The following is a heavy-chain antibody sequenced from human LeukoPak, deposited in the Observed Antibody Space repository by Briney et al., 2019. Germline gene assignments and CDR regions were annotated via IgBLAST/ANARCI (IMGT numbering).Heavy chain of an antibody. CDR2: IYYSGST. Sequence: SETLSLTCTVSGGSITYYYWSWIRQSPGKGLEWIGYIYYSGSTDYNPSLKSRVTISVDTSKNQFSLNLTSVTAADTAVYYCARHYSSGWYAAYYYYYMDVWGKGTTVTVSS. CDR1: GGSITYYY. CDR3: ARHYSSGWYAAYYYYYMDV. V-gene: IGHV4-59*08. J-gene: IGHJ6*03. D-gene: IGHD6-19*01.